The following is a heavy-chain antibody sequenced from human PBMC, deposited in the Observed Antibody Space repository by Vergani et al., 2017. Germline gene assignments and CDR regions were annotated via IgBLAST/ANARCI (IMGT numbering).Heavy chain of an antibody. J-gene: IGHJ4*02. V-gene: IGHV4-39*01. Sequence: QLQLQESGPGLVKPSETLSLTCTVSGGSISSSSYSWGWIRQPPGKGLEWIGSIYYSGSTYYNPSLKSRVTISVDTPKTQFSLKLSSVTAADTAVYYCARRGIAAPIDYWGQGTLVTVSS. CDR3: ARRGIAAPIDY. CDR1: GGSISSSSYS. CDR2: IYYSGST. D-gene: IGHD6-13*01.